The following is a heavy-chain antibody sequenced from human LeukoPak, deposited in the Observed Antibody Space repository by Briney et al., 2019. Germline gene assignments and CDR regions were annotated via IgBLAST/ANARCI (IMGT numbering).Heavy chain of an antibody. CDR1: GYTFTSYG. Sequence: ASVKVSCKASGYTFTSYGISWVRQAPGQGLEWMGWISAYNGNTNYAQKLQGRVTMTTDTSTSTAYMELRSLRSDDTAVYYCARGKSGSYYVAYFDYWGQGTLVTVSS. J-gene: IGHJ4*02. CDR2: ISAYNGNT. D-gene: IGHD1-26*01. CDR3: ARGKSGSYYVAYFDY. V-gene: IGHV1-18*01.